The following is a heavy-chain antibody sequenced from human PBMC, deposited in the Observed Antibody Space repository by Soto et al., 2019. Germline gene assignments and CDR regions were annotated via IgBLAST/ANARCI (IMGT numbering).Heavy chain of an antibody. CDR1: GGTFSSYA. CDR2: IIPIFGTA. J-gene: IGHJ4*02. V-gene: IGHV1-69*06. D-gene: IGHD2-15*01. Sequence: QVQLVQSGAEVKKPGSSVKVSCKASGGTFSSYAISWVRQAPGQGLEWMGGIIPIFGTANYAQKFQGRVTITADKSTSTAYMELSSLRSEDTAVYYCARARGLGYCSGGSCLYFDYWGQGTLVTVSS. CDR3: ARARGLGYCSGGSCLYFDY.